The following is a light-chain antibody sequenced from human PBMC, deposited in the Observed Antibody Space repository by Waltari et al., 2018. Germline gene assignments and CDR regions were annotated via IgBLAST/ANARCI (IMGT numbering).Light chain of an antibody. CDR3: QAWDSNRYVI. J-gene: IGLJ2*01. CDR2: QDN. V-gene: IGLV3-1*01. Sequence: SYELTQSPSLSVSPGQTASITCSGDQLGNKYISWYQQKPGQSPVLLIFQDNMRPSGIPWRLSGSNSGNAATLTISWTQAVDEADYYCQAWDSNRYVIFGGGTKLTVL. CDR1: QLGNKY.